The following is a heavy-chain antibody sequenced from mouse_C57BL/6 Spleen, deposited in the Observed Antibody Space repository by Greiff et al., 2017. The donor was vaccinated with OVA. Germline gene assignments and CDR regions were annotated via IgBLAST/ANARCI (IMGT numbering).Heavy chain of an antibody. D-gene: IGHD2-4*01. Sequence: QVQLQQPGAELVKPGASVQLSCKASGYTFTSYWMHWVKQRPGQGLEWIGMIHPNSGSTNYNEKFKSKATLTVDKSSSTAYMQLSSLTSEDSAVYYCARGYYDYGSWFAYWGQGTLVTVSA. CDR1: GYTFTSYW. CDR2: IHPNSGST. J-gene: IGHJ3*01. V-gene: IGHV1-64*01. CDR3: ARGYYDYGSWFAY.